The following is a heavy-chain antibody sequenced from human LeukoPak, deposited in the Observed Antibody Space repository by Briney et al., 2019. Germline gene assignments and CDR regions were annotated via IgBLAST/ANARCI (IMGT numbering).Heavy chain of an antibody. CDR1: GFTLSSYA. J-gene: IGHJ5*02. D-gene: IGHD6-13*01. V-gene: IGHV3-23*01. CDR2: ISSSGGST. Sequence: GGSLRLSCAASGFTLSSYAMSWVRQAPGKGLEWVPAISSSGGSTYYADSVKGRFTISRDNSKNTLYLQMNSLRGEDTAVYYCARIAAAGSYNWFDPWGQGTLVTVSS. CDR3: ARIAAAGSYNWFDP.